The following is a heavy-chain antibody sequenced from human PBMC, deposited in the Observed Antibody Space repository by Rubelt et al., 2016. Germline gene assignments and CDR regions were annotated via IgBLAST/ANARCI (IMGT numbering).Heavy chain of an antibody. J-gene: IGHJ4*02. Sequence: EVQLVESGGGLVQPGGSLRLSCAASGFTFSSYWMHWVRQAPGKGLVWVSRINSDGSSTSYADSVKGRVTISRDNAKESLYLQMNSLRAADTAVYYCARLPWDCSSSKCAFDYWGQGTLVTVSS. CDR2: INSDGSST. D-gene: IGHD6-6*01. V-gene: IGHV3-74*01. CDR3: ARLPWDCSSSKCAFDY. CDR1: GFTFSSYW.